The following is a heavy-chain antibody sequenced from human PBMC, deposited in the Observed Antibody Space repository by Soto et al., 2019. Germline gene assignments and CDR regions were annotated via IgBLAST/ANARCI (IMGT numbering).Heavy chain of an antibody. CDR2: IFPGDSET. Sequence: VVSLKISCKGSGYTFTSYCIAWVRQMPGKGLEWMGIIFPGDSETKYSPSFQGQVTISVDKSISTAYLQWSSLKASNTAMYYCARPRYAFDLWGQGTMVTVSS. CDR3: ARPRYAFDL. J-gene: IGHJ3*01. CDR1: GYTFTSYC. V-gene: IGHV5-51*01.